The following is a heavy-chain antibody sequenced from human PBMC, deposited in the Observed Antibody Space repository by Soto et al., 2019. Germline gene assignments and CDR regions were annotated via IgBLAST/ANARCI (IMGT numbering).Heavy chain of an antibody. Sequence: EVQLLESGGGLVQPGGSLRLSCAASGFTFSSYAMSWVRQAPGKGLEWVSAISGSGGSTYYSDSVKGRFTISRDNSKNTLYLQMNSLRAADKAVYYCAKDRTSHHFAYWGKGTLVTVSS. CDR3: AKDRTSHHFAY. CDR1: GFTFSSYA. CDR2: ISGSGGST. J-gene: IGHJ4*02. D-gene: IGHD2-2*01. V-gene: IGHV3-23*01.